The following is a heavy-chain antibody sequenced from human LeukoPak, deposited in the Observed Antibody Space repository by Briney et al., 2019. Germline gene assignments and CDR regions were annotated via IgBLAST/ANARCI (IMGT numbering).Heavy chain of an antibody. V-gene: IGHV3-15*01. J-gene: IGHJ4*02. CDR1: GLTFSNAW. Sequence: PGRSLRLSCAASGLTFSNAWMSWVPQAPGKGLEWVFRIKSKTDGGTTDYAAPVKGRFTISRDDSKNTLYLQMNSLKTEDTAVYYCTTDRPPDCSSTSCYGRDYWGQGTLVTVSS. D-gene: IGHD2-2*01. CDR3: TTDRPPDCSSTSCYGRDY. CDR2: IKSKTDGGTT.